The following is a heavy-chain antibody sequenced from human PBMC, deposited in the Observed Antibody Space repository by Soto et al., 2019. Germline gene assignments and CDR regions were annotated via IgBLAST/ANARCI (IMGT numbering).Heavy chain of an antibody. CDR1: GGSISSSSYY. J-gene: IGHJ4*02. CDR2: IYYSGST. D-gene: IGHD4-4*01. V-gene: IGHV4-39*01. Sequence: PSETLSLTCTVSGGSISSSSYYWGWIRQPPGKGLEWIGSIYYSGSTYYNPSLKSRVTISVDTSKNQFSLKLSSVTAADTAVYYCARHDGNDDYSNYYFGYWGQGTLVTVSS. CDR3: ARHDGNDDYSNYYFGY.